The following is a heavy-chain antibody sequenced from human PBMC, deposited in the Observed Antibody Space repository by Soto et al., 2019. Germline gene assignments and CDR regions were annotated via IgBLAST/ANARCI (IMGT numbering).Heavy chain of an antibody. Sequence: ATLAVSWKAEGCTGKGYGTSWVRQAPGQGLEWMGWISAYNGNTNYAQKLQGRVTMTTDTSTSTAYMELRSLRSDDTAVYYCARGPYSGYRPDYWGQGTLVTGSS. D-gene: IGHD5-12*01. J-gene: IGHJ4*02. V-gene: IGHV1-18*01. CDR1: GCTGKGYG. CDR2: ISAYNGNT. CDR3: ARGPYSGYRPDY.